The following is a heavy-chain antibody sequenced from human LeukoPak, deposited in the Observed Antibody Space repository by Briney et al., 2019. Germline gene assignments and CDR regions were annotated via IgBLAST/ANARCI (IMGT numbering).Heavy chain of an antibody. CDR3: ARKPDGFAV. CDR1: AFSFNTYW. Sequence: PGGSLKLSCAASAFSFNTYWMSWVRQAPGKGLECVADINQDGSETQYVDSVNGRFTISRDNAENSLHLQVSSQRGEDSGIHYCARKPDGFAVWGQGTMVTVSS. J-gene: IGHJ3*01. V-gene: IGHV3-7*01. CDR2: INQDGSET.